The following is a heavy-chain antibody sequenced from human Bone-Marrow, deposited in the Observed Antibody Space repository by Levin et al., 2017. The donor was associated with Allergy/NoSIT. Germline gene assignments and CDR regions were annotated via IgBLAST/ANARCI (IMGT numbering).Heavy chain of an antibody. Sequence: SCAASGFTFSSYDMNWVRQAPGKGLEWVSYISRTGGTIYYADSVEGRLTISRDNAKNSLYLQMNSLRAEDTAVYYCARDMGGTYMWGFDYWGQGILVTVSS. D-gene: IGHD1-14*01. V-gene: IGHV3-48*03. J-gene: IGHJ4*02. CDR2: ISRTGGTI. CDR3: ARDMGGTYMWGFDY. CDR1: GFTFSSYD.